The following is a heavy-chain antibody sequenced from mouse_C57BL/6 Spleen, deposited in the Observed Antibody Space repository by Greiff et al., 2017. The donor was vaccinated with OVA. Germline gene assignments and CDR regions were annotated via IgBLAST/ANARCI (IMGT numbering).Heavy chain of an antibody. CDR1: GYTFTSYW. CDR2: IDPSDSYT. J-gene: IGHJ4*01. V-gene: IGHV1-69*01. D-gene: IGHD1-1*01. Sequence: QVQLQQPGAELVMPGASVKLSCKASGYTFTSYWMHWVKQRPGQGLEWIGEIDPSDSYTNYNQKFKGKSTLTVDKSSSTAYMQLSSLTSEDSAVYYCARPRYYGSSHYYAMDYWGQGTSVTVSS. CDR3: ARPRYYGSSHYYAMDY.